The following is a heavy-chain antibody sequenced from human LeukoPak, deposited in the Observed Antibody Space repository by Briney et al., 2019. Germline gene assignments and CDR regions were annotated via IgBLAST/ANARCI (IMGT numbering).Heavy chain of an antibody. Sequence: GGSLRLSCAASGFTLSTYWMSWVRQVPGKGLEWVANIKQDGSEKYYVDSVKGRFTISRDNAKNSLYLQMNSLRTEDTAVYYCARDKVVGATNFDYWGQGTLVTVSS. CDR2: IKQDGSEK. CDR1: GFTLSTYW. V-gene: IGHV3-7*01. D-gene: IGHD1-26*01. CDR3: ARDKVVGATNFDY. J-gene: IGHJ4*02.